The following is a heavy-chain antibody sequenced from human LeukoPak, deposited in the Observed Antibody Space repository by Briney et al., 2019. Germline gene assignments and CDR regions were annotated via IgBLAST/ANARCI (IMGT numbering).Heavy chain of an antibody. CDR3: ATGIAAAGTSWVGDYYFDY. Sequence: GASVKVSCKVSGYTLTELSMHWVRQAPGKGLEWMGGFDPEDGETIYAQKFQGRVTMTEDTSTDTAYMELSSLRSEDTAVYYCATGIAAAGTSWVGDYYFDYWGQGTLVTVSS. J-gene: IGHJ4*02. D-gene: IGHD6-13*01. V-gene: IGHV1-24*01. CDR2: FDPEDGET. CDR1: GYTLTELS.